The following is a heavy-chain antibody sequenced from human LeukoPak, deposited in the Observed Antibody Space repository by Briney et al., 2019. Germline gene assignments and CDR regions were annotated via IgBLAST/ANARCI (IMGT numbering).Heavy chain of an antibody. V-gene: IGHV4-61*01. CDR2: IYYSGST. CDR1: GGSISSSSYY. CDR3: ARESLGIAAFRP. J-gene: IGHJ5*02. D-gene: IGHD6-13*01. Sequence: PSETLSLTCTVSGGSISSSSYYWGWVRQPPGKGLEWIGYIYYSGSTNYNPSLKSRVTISVDTSKNQFSLKLSSVTAADTAVYYCARESLGIAAFRPWGQGTLVTVSS.